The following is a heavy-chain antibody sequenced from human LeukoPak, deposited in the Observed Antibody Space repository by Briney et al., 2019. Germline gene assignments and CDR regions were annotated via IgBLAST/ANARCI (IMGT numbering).Heavy chain of an antibody. CDR1: GFTFSDYY. V-gene: IGHV3-11*01. D-gene: IGHD2-2*01. Sequence: PGGSLRLSCAASGFTFSDYYMSWIRQAPGKGLEWVSYISSSDSTIYYADSVKGRFTISRDNAKNSLYLQMNSLRAEDTAVYYCARIVVVPAAMGSIDYFDYWGQGTLVTVSS. J-gene: IGHJ4*02. CDR2: ISSSDSTI. CDR3: ARIVVVPAAMGSIDYFDY.